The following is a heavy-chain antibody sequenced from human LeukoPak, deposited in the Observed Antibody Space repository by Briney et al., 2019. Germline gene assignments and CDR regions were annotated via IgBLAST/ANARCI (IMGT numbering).Heavy chain of an antibody. CDR3: ARDGDYYDSSGYPMDY. D-gene: IGHD3-22*01. V-gene: IGHV3-53*01. CDR2: IYSGGST. Sequence: GGSLRLSCAASGFTLSSNYMSWVRQAPGKGLEWVSVIYSGGSTYYADSVKGRFTISRDNSKNTLYLQMNSLRAEDTAVYYCARDGDYYDSSGYPMDYWGQGTLVTVSS. CDR1: GFTLSSNY. J-gene: IGHJ4*02.